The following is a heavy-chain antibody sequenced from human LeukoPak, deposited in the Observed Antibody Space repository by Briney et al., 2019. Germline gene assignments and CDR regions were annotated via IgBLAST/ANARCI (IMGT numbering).Heavy chain of an antibody. CDR1: GFTFSSYF. V-gene: IGHV3-23*01. CDR3: AKRSSGNYYFDN. CDR2: ITSSGDGT. D-gene: IGHD3-22*01. Sequence: PGGSLRLSCAASGFTFSSYFMRWVRQAPGNGLDWVSSITSSGDGTYYADSVKGRFTISRDNSKNTLYLQMNSLRAGDTAVYYCAKRSSGNYYFDNWGQGTLVTVSS. J-gene: IGHJ4*02.